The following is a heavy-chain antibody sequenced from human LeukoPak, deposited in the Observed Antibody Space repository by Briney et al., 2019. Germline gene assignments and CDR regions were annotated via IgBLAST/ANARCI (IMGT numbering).Heavy chain of an antibody. D-gene: IGHD3-10*01. CDR2: IGGSGGNT. V-gene: IGHV3-23*01. Sequence: PGGSLRLSGAASGFPFSSYAMTWVRQAPGKGLEWVSSIGGSGGNTYYADSVKGRFTISRDNSKITLYLQMNSLRAEDTAVYYFAKVETAAVVTLRGFDYWGQGTLVTVSS. CDR3: AKVETAAVVTLRGFDY. J-gene: IGHJ4*02. CDR1: GFPFSSYA.